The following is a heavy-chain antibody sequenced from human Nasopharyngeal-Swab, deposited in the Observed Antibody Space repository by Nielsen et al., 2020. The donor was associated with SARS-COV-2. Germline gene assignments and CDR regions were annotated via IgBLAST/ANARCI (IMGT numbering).Heavy chain of an antibody. CDR1: GYTFTSYA. Sequence: ASEVSCKASGYTFTSYAMHWVRQAPGQRLEWMGWINAGNGNTKYSQKFQGIVTITRDTSASTAYMELSSLRSEDTAVYYCARDGVRSVAFRSWFDPWGQGTLVTVSS. J-gene: IGHJ5*02. V-gene: IGHV1-3*01. CDR3: ARDGVRSVAFRSWFDP. D-gene: IGHD3-10*01. CDR2: INAGNGNT.